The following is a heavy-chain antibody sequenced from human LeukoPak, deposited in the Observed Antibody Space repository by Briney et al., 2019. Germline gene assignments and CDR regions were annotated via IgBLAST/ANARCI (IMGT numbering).Heavy chain of an antibody. CDR1: GGSISSGSYY. J-gene: IGHJ4*02. V-gene: IGHV4-61*02. CDR3: ARGPSTYYYDSSGYFSG. Sequence: SETLSLTCTVSGGSISSGSYYWSWIRQPAGKGLEWIGRIYTSGSTNYNPSLKSRVTISVDTSKNQFSLKLSSVTAADTAVYYCARGPSTYYYDSSGYFSGWGQGTLVTVSS. D-gene: IGHD3-22*01. CDR2: IYTSGST.